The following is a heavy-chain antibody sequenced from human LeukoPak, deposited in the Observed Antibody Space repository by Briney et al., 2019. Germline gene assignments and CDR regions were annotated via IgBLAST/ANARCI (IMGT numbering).Heavy chain of an antibody. CDR3: AIRARYYYEARGDLQFDY. Sequence: PSETLSLTCTVSGGSISSYYWSWIRQPPGKGLEWIGYIYYSGSTNYNPSLKSRVTISVDTSKNQFSLKLSSVTAADTAVYYCAIRARYYYEARGDLQFDYWGQGTLVTVSS. CDR1: GGSISSYY. CDR2: IYYSGST. D-gene: IGHD3-22*01. V-gene: IGHV4-59*08. J-gene: IGHJ4*02.